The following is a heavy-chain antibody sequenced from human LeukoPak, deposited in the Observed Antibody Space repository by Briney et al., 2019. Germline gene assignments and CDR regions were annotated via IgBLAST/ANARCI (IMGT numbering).Heavy chain of an antibody. Sequence: PSETLSLTCAVYGGSFSGYYWSWIRQPPGKGLEYIGYIYYDGNTDYNPSLKSRVTISVDTSKNQFSLKLSSVTAADTAVYYCARVEGYSYYFYYWGQGPLLTASS. D-gene: IGHD5-18*01. CDR2: IYYDGNT. J-gene: IGHJ4*02. CDR3: ARVEGYSYYFYY. V-gene: IGHV4-59*08. CDR1: GGSFSGYY.